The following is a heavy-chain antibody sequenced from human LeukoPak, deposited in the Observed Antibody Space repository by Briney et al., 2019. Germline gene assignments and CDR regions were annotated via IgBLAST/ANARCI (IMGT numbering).Heavy chain of an antibody. D-gene: IGHD4-17*01. Sequence: GGSLRLSCAASGFAFSSYAMSWVRQAPGKGLGWVSVIYSGGSTYYADSVKGRFTISRDNYKNIVFLQMSGLRAEDTAVYYCARVDGDYLYFDYWGQGSLVTVSS. CDR3: ARVDGDYLYFDY. CDR1: GFAFSSYA. V-gene: IGHV3-53*01. CDR2: IYSGGST. J-gene: IGHJ4*02.